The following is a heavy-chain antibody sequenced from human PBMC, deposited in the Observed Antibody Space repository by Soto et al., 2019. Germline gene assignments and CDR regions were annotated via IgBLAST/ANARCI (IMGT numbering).Heavy chain of an antibody. J-gene: IGHJ4*02. Sequence: SETLSLTCRVSGGSITSGDFYWNWVRQAPGKGLEWIGYIHYSGSTSYNPSLVSRASISVDMSQNQFSLRLNSLTAADTAVYFCARDVGAGDTGGLFHSCGQGLLVTVSS. CDR1: GGSITSGDFY. CDR2: IHYSGST. CDR3: ARDVGAGDTGGLFHS. V-gene: IGHV4-30-4*01. D-gene: IGHD2-8*02.